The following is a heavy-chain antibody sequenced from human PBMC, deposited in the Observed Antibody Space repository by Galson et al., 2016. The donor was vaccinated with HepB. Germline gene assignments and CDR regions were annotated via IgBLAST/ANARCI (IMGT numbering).Heavy chain of an antibody. CDR3: AKDGGGLIAARWGYFDY. Sequence: SLRLSCAASGFNFSTYAMYWVRQAPGKGLEWVAVIWYDGSNKYYAESVKGRFTISRDNSKNTLYLQMNSLRAEDTAVYYCAKDGGGLIAARWGYFDYWGQGTLVTVSS. CDR1: GFNFSTYA. V-gene: IGHV3-33*06. J-gene: IGHJ4*02. CDR2: IWYDGSNK. D-gene: IGHD6-6*01.